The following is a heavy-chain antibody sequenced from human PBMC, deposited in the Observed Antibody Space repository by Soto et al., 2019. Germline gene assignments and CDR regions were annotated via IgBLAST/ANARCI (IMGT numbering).Heavy chain of an antibody. V-gene: IGHV3-66*01. CDR3: ASSGYYGSGSYLPFDY. J-gene: IGHJ4*02. CDR1: GFTVSSNY. Sequence: GGSLRLSCAASGFTVSSNYMSWVRQAPGKGLEWVSVIYSGGSTYYADSVKGRFTISRDNSKNTLYLQMNSLRAEDTAVYYCASSGYYGSGSYLPFDYWGQGTRVTVSS. D-gene: IGHD3-10*01. CDR2: IYSGGST.